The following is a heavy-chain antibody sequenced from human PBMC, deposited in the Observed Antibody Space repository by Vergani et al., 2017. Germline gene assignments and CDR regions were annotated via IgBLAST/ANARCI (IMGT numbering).Heavy chain of an antibody. CDR2: IYYSGST. Sequence: QLQLQESGPGLVKPSETLSLTCTVSGGSISSSSYYWGWIRQPPGKGLEWIGSIYYSGSTYYNPSLKSRVTISVDTSKNQFSLKLSSVTAADTAVYYCARQGSYYYDSSGYYLWGQGTLVTVSS. CDR3: ARQGSYYYDSSGYYL. CDR1: GGSISSSSYY. D-gene: IGHD3-22*01. J-gene: IGHJ5*02. V-gene: IGHV4-39*01.